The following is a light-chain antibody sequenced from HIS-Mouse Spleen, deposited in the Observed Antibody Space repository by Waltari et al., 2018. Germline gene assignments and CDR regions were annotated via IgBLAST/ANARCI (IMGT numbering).Light chain of an antibody. CDR2: QDS. V-gene: IGLV3-1*01. Sequence: SYELTQPPSVSVSPGQTASITCSGDKLGDKYACWYQQKPGQSPVLVIYQDSKRPSGIPWRFSGSNSGNTATLTISGTQAMDEADYYCQAWDSSLHVFGTGTKVTVL. J-gene: IGLJ1*01. CDR3: QAWDSSLHV. CDR1: KLGDKY.